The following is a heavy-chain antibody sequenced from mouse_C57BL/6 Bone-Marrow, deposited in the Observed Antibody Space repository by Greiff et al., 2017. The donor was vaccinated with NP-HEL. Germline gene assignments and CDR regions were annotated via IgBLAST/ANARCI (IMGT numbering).Heavy chain of an antibody. V-gene: IGHV5-12*01. CDR1: GFTFSDYY. CDR2: ISNGGGST. CDR3: ARHGGYYRTWFAY. J-gene: IGHJ3*01. Sequence: EVKLMESGGGLVQPGGSLKLSCAASGFTFSDYYMYWVRQTPEKRLEWVAYISNGGGSTYYPDTVKGRFTISRDNAKNTLYLQMSRLKSEDTAMYYCARHGGYYRTWFAYWGQGTLVTVSA. D-gene: IGHD2-3*01.